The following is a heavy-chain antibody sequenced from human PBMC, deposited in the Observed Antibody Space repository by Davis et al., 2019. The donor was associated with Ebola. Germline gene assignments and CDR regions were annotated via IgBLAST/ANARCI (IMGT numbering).Heavy chain of an antibody. CDR3: ARDSDDYSFDY. CDR1: GFVFSSYV. J-gene: IGHJ4*02. Sequence: GESLKISCAASGFVFSSYVMSWVRRAPGKGLEWVSTLGLSADTYYADSVKGRFTISRDNAKNSLSLEMNSLRAEDTAVYYCARDSDDYSFDYWGQGTLVTVSS. V-gene: IGHV3-21*04. CDR2: LGLSADT. D-gene: IGHD4-11*01.